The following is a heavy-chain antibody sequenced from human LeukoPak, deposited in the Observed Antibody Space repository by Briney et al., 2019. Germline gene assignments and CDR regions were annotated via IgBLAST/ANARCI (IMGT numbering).Heavy chain of an antibody. CDR3: ARGGPSRTSCLDY. D-gene: IGHD2-2*01. V-gene: IGHV1-2*02. CDR1: GYTFTGYY. J-gene: IGHJ4*02. CDR2: INPNSGGT. Sequence: ASVKVSCKASGYTFTGYYMHWVRQAPGHGLEWMGWINPNSGGTNYAQKFQGRVTMTRDTSISTAYMELSRLRSDDTAVYYCARGGPSRTSCLDYWGQGTLVTVSS.